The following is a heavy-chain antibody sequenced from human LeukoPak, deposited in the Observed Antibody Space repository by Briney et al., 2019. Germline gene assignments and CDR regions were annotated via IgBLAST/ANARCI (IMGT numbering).Heavy chain of an antibody. CDR1: GFTFSSYG. Sequence: GGSLRLSCAASGFTFSSYGMHWVRQAPGKGLERVAVIWYDGSNKYYADSVKGRFTISRDNSKNTLYLQMNSLRAEDTAVYYCARGMYYYDSSGYYNWFDPWGQGTLVTVSS. J-gene: IGHJ5*02. V-gene: IGHV3-33*01. D-gene: IGHD3-22*01. CDR2: IWYDGSNK. CDR3: ARGMYYYDSSGYYNWFDP.